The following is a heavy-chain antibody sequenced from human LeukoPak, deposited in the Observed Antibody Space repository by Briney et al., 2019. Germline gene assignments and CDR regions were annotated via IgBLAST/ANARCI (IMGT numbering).Heavy chain of an antibody. Sequence: PGGSLRLSCAASGFTFSSYWMSWVREAPGKGLEWVANIKQDGSEKYYVDSVKGRFTISRDNAKNSLYLQMNSLRAEDTAVYYCARDRPETRRQELDYWGQGTLVTVSS. J-gene: IGHJ4*02. CDR2: IKQDGSEK. V-gene: IGHV3-7*01. CDR1: GFTFSSYW. D-gene: IGHD6-6*01. CDR3: ARDRPETRRQELDY.